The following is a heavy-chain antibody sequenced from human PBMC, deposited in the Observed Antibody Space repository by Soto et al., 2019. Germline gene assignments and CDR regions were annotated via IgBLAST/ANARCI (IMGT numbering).Heavy chain of an antibody. Sequence: ASVKVSCKASGYTFTSYYMHWVRQAPGQGLEWMGIINPSGGSTSYAQKFQGRVTMTRDTSTSTVYMELSSLRSEDTAVYYCARDPYGSIFGVVPNYYGMDVWGQGTTVTVSS. CDR3: ARDPYGSIFGVVPNYYGMDV. V-gene: IGHV1-46*01. J-gene: IGHJ6*02. CDR2: INPSGGST. CDR1: GYTFTSYY. D-gene: IGHD3-3*01.